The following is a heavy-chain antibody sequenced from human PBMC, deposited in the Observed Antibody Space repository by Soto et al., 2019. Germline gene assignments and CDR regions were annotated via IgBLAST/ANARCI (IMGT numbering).Heavy chain of an antibody. CDR3: ARATGEWLARFDY. J-gene: IGHJ4*02. Sequence: QVQLVESGGGVVQPGRSLRLSCAASGFTFSSYGMHWVRQAPGKGLEWVAVIWYDGSNKYYADSVKGRFTISRDNSKNTLYLQMNSLRAEDTAVYYCARATGEWLARFDYWGQGTLVTVSS. V-gene: IGHV3-33*01. CDR2: IWYDGSNK. CDR1: GFTFSSYG. D-gene: IGHD6-19*01.